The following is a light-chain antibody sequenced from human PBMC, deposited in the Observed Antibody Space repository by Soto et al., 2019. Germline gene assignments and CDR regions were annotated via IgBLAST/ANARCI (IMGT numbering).Light chain of an antibody. CDR1: QGISTY. J-gene: IGKJ1*01. CDR2: AAS. CDR3: QQYNSYST. V-gene: IGKV1-16*01. Sequence: DIQMAQPPSSLSASVGDRVTITCRASQGISTYLNWYQQKPGKAPKLLIYAASSLQSGVPSRFSGSGSGTEFTLTISSLQPDDFATYYCQQYNSYSTFGQGTKVDIK.